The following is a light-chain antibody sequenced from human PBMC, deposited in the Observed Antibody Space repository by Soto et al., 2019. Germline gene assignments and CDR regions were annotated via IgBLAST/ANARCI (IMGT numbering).Light chain of an antibody. CDR3: QQRSNWPPTWT. J-gene: IGKJ1*01. Sequence: EIVLTQSPATLSLSPGERATLSCRASQSVSSYLAWYQQKPGRAPRLLIYDASNRATGIPARFSGSGSGTNFTLTISSLESEDFAVYYCQQRSNWPPTWTFGQGTKVEIK. V-gene: IGKV3-11*01. CDR2: DAS. CDR1: QSVSSY.